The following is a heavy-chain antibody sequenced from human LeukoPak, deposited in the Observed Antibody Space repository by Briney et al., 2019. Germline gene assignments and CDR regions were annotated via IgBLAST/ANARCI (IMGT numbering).Heavy chain of an antibody. V-gene: IGHV4-39*01. CDR2: IYYSGTT. J-gene: IGHJ4*02. Sequence: SETLSLTCTVSGGSINRGFYYWVWIRQPPGKGLAWIGSIYYSGTTYYNPSPKSRVTISVDTSRNQFSLQLTSVTVADTAVYFCARHRPSSTMSGIALWGQGTLVTVSS. D-gene: IGHD2-21*01. CDR3: ARHRPSSTMSGIAL. CDR1: GGSINRGFYY.